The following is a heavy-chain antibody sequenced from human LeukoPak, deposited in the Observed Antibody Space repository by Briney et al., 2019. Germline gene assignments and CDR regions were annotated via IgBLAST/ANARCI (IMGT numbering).Heavy chain of an antibody. Sequence: WASVKVSCKASGGTFSSYAISWVRQAPGQGLEWMGRIIPIFGTANYAQKFQGRVTITTDESTSTAYMELSSLRSEDTAVYYCARDLVGRGAAAGTIDYWGQGTLVTVSS. J-gene: IGHJ4*02. CDR2: IIPIFGTA. D-gene: IGHD6-13*01. CDR1: GGTFSSYA. CDR3: ARDLVGRGAAAGTIDY. V-gene: IGHV1-69*05.